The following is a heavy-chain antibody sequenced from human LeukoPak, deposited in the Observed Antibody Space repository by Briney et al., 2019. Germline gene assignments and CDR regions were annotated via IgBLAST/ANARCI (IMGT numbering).Heavy chain of an antibody. CDR2: IIPILGIA. D-gene: IGHD1-20*01. CDR3: ARGLFRNWNDVETMEGY. V-gene: IGHV1-69*04. J-gene: IGHJ4*02. CDR1: GGTFSSYA. Sequence: ASVKVSCKASGGTFSSYAISWVRQAPGQGLGWMGRIIPILGIANYAQKFQGRVTITADKSTSTAYMELSSLRSEDTAVYYCARGLFRNWNDVETMEGYWGQGTLVTVSS.